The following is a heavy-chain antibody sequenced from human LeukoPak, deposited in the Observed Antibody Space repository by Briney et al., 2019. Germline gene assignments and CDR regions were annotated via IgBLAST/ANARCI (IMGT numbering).Heavy chain of an antibody. J-gene: IGHJ3*02. CDR3: ARRNYGDYIDVFDI. Sequence: GASLKISCKGSGYTFTRNWIGWVRQMPGKGLEWMGIIYPGDSDTRYSPSFQGQVTISADKSISTAYLQWSSLKASDTAMYYCARRNYGDYIDVFDIWGQGTMVTVSS. D-gene: IGHD4-17*01. CDR2: IYPGDSDT. V-gene: IGHV5-51*01. CDR1: GYTFTRNW.